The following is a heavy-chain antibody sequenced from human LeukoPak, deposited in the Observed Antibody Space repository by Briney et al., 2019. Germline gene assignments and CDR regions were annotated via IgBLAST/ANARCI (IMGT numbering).Heavy chain of an antibody. CDR3: AKSRGVDTLTGYNYFDY. CDR1: GFTFSSYA. Sequence: GGSLRLSCAASGFTFSSYAMSWVRQAPGKGLEWVSAISGSGGSTYYADSVKGRFTISRDNSKNTLYLQMNSLRAEDTAVYYCAKSRGVDTLTGYNYFDYWGQGTLVTVSS. D-gene: IGHD3-9*01. CDR2: ISGSGGST. V-gene: IGHV3-23*01. J-gene: IGHJ4*02.